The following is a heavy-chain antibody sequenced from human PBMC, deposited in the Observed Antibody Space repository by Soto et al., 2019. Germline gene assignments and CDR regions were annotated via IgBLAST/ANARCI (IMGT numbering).Heavy chain of an antibody. D-gene: IGHD2-2*01. J-gene: IGHJ3*02. V-gene: IGHV1-69*12. Sequence: QVQLVQSGTEVRKPGSAVKVSCKASGGTFDSNAISWVRLAPEPGLEWMGGIIPIFGTINNAQKFQDRVTITADESANIVYMELSSLRSEDTAIYYCAREGLTFGPGAVGGAFDIWGQGTLVTVSS. CDR3: AREGLTFGPGAVGGAFDI. CDR1: GGTFDSNA. CDR2: IIPIFGTI.